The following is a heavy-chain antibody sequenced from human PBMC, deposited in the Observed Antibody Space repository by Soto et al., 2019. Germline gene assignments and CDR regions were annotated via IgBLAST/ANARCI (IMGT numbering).Heavy chain of an antibody. Sequence: SETLSLTCTVSGGSISSSSYYWGWIRQPPGKGLEWIGSIYYSGSTYYNPSLKSRVTISVDTSKNQFSLKLSSVTAADTAVYYCARRYCSSSSCYLDYWGQGTLVTVSS. CDR2: IYYSGST. D-gene: IGHD2-15*01. CDR1: GGSISSSSYY. V-gene: IGHV4-39*01. J-gene: IGHJ4*02. CDR3: ARRYCSSSSCYLDY.